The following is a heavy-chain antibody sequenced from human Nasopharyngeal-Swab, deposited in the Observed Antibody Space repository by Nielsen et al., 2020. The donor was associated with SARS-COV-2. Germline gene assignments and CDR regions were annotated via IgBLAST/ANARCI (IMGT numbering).Heavy chain of an antibody. D-gene: IGHD3-22*01. CDR3: AGGDDSLANSYY. V-gene: IGHV1-69*13. CDR1: GGTFSSYA. J-gene: IGHJ4*02. CDR2: IIPIFGTA. Sequence: SVKVSCKASGGTFSSYAISWVRQAPGQGLEWMGGIIPIFGTANYAQKLQGRLTITADESTSTDYMELSSLRSEDTAVYYCAGGDDSLANSYYWGQGTLVTVSS.